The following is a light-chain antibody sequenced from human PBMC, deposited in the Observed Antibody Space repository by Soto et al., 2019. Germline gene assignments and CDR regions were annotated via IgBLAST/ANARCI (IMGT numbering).Light chain of an antibody. CDR1: SGTVTTGHY. J-gene: IGLJ3*02. CDR3: LLSYSGARV. V-gene: IGLV7-46*01. Sequence: QSVVTQEPSLTVSPGGTITLTCGSSSGTVTTGHYPYWFQQKPGQAPRTLIYDTTNKHSWTPARFSGSLLGGKAALTLSGAQPEDEADYYCLLSYSGARVFGGGTKLTVL. CDR2: DTT.